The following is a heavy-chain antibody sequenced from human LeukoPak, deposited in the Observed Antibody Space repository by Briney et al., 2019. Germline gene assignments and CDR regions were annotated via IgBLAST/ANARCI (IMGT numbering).Heavy chain of an antibody. J-gene: IGHJ4*02. Sequence: PGGSLRLSCAASGFTFSSYAMSWVRQAPGKGLEWVSAISGSGGSTYYADSVKGRFTISRDNSKNTLYLQMNSLRAEDTAVYYCAKDSDYYDSSAPDYFDYWGQGALVTVSS. V-gene: IGHV3-23*01. D-gene: IGHD3-22*01. CDR1: GFTFSSYA. CDR3: AKDSDYYDSSAPDYFDY. CDR2: ISGSGGST.